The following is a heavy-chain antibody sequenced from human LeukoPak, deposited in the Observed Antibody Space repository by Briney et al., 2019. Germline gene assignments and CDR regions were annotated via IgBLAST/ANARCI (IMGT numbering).Heavy chain of an antibody. Sequence: GGSLRLSCAASGFTFSSYSMNWVRQAPGKGLEWVSSISSSSSYIYYADSVKGRFTISRDNAKNSLYLQMNSLRAEDTAVYYCARDGGPDYYDSSGTPDYWGQGTLVTVSS. V-gene: IGHV3-21*01. D-gene: IGHD3-22*01. CDR3: ARDGGPDYYDSSGTPDY. CDR1: GFTFSSYS. J-gene: IGHJ4*02. CDR2: ISSSSSYI.